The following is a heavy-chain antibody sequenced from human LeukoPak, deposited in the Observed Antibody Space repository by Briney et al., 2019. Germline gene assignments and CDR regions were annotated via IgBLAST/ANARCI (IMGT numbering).Heavy chain of an antibody. D-gene: IGHD4-17*01. CDR2: ISGSGGST. J-gene: IGHJ4*02. CDR1: GFTFSSYA. Sequence: PGGSLRLSCAASGFTFSSYAMSWVRQAPGKGLEWVSAISGSGGSTYYADSVKGRFTISRDNSKNTLYLQMNSLRAEDTAVYYCAPPGTVTTMIGYWGQGTLVTVSS. V-gene: IGHV3-23*01. CDR3: APPGTVTTMIGY.